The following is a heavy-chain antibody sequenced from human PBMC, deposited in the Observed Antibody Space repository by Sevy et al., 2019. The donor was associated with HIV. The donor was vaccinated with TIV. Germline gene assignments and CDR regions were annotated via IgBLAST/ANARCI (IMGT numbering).Heavy chain of an antibody. Sequence: GGSLRLSCAASGFTFNIYAMSWVRQAPGKGLEWLSAISGGGDGTYYADSVKGRFTISGDNSRNTLYLQMNSLRDEDTAVYYCAKRPYYYYNSDGHLVSSTDEADYWGQGTLVTVSS. V-gene: IGHV3-23*01. CDR3: AKRPYYYYNSDGHLVSSTDEADY. CDR2: ISGGGDGT. J-gene: IGHJ4*02. CDR1: GFTFNIYA. D-gene: IGHD3-22*01.